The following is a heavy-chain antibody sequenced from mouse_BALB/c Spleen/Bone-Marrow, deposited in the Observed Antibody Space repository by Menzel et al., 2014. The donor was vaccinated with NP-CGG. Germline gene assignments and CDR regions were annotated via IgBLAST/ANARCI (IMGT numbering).Heavy chain of an antibody. CDR1: GFTFSDFY. CDR2: SRNKVNDYTT. CDR3: ARAVYGNFDY. J-gene: IGHJ2*01. D-gene: IGHD2-1*01. Sequence: EVQRVESGGGLVQPGGSLRLSCATSGFTFSDFYMEWVRQPPGKRLEWIAASRNKVNDYTTEYSASVEGRFIVSKDTSQSILYLQMNTLRAEDTAIYYCARAVYGNFDYWGQGTTLTVSS. V-gene: IGHV7-1*02.